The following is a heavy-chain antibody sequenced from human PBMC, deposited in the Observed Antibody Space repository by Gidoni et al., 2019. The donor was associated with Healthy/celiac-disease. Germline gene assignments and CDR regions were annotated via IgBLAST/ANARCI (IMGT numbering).Heavy chain of an antibody. CDR1: GLASSSYS. D-gene: IGHD6-13*01. Sequence: EVQLVESGGGLVKPGGSLSLSCAAPGLASSSYSLNWSRQAPGKGLEWVSTISSVSSYIYYADSVKGRFTISRDNAKTSLYLQMNSLRAEDTAVYYCAREGMGYSSSPNWFDPWGQGTLVTVSS. V-gene: IGHV3-21*01. CDR3: AREGMGYSSSPNWFDP. CDR2: ISSVSSYI. J-gene: IGHJ5*02.